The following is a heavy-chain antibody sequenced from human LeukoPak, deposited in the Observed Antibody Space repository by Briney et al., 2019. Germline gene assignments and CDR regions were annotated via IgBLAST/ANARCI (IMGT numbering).Heavy chain of an antibody. Sequence: PGGSLRLSCAASGFTFSAYWINWVRQAPGKGLEWVANIKRDGSEKYYVGSVKGRFTISRDNAKNSLYLQMNSLRAEDTAVYYCARTPADRGYFDYWGQGALVTVSS. CDR1: GFTFSAYW. V-gene: IGHV3-7*05. CDR2: IKRDGSEK. D-gene: IGHD3-10*01. J-gene: IGHJ4*02. CDR3: ARTPADRGYFDY.